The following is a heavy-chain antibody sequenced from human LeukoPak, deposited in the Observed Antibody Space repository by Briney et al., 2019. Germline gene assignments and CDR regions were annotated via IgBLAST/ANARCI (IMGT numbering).Heavy chain of an antibody. J-gene: IGHJ3*01. CDR3: ARYCDGDCNSSAFDL. V-gene: IGHV4-39*07. CDR2: IYYSGST. Sequence: SETLSLTCTVSGGSISSSNYYWGWIRQPPGKGLEWIGSIYYSGSTYYNPSLKSRVTISVDTSKNQFSLKLTSVTAADTAVYYCARYCDGDCNSSAFDLWGQGTMVTVSS. CDR1: GGSISSSNYY. D-gene: IGHD2-21*02.